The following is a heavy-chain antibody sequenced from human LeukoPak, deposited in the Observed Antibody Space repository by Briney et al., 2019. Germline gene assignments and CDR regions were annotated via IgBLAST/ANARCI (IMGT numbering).Heavy chain of an antibody. Sequence: GGSLRLSCAASGLTFSSYGIHWVRQAPGKGLEWVAVISYDGSNKYYADSVKGRFTISRDNSKNTLYLQMNSLRAEDTAVYYCAKDLNLDDFWSGYCDYWGQGTLVTVSS. J-gene: IGHJ4*02. CDR1: GLTFSSYG. CDR3: AKDLNLDDFWSGYCDY. CDR2: ISYDGSNK. V-gene: IGHV3-30*18. D-gene: IGHD3-3*01.